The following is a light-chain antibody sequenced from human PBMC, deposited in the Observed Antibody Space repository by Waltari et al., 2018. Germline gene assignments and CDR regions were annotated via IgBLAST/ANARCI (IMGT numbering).Light chain of an antibody. CDR1: SGHSSSA. CDR3: QTWDTDIVV. Sequence: QLVVTQSPSASASLGASVKLTCTLSSGHSSSAIAWHPHQSDKGPRFLMRVNNDGENTKGDGIPVRFSGSSSGAERYLTIYSLQSEDEADYYCQTWDTDIVVFGGGTKVTVL. CDR2: VNNDGEN. V-gene: IGLV4-69*01. J-gene: IGLJ2*01.